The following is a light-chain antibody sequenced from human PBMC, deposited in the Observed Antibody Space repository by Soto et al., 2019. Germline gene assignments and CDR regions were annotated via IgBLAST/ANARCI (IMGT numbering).Light chain of an antibody. CDR2: GAS. J-gene: IGKJ5*01. CDR3: QKYNNWTPLIT. CDR1: QSVSSN. Sequence: EIVMTQSPATLSVSPGERATLSCRASQSVSSNLAWYQQKPGQAPRLLIYGASTRATGIPARFSGSGSGTEFTLTISSLQSEDFAVYYCQKYNNWTPLITFGQGKRLE. V-gene: IGKV3-15*01.